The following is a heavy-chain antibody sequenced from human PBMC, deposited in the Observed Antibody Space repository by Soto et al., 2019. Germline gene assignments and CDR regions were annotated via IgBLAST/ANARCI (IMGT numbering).Heavy chain of an antibody. J-gene: IGHJ6*02. Sequence: QVQLQESGPGLVKPSETLSLTCTVAGGSISSYYWSWIRQPPGKGLEWIGYIYYSGSTNYNPSLKSRVTISVDTSKNQFSLKLSSVTAADTAVYYCARASRFRERGYYGMDVWGQGTTVTVS. CDR1: GGSISSYY. D-gene: IGHD1-1*01. CDR3: ARASRFRERGYYGMDV. CDR2: IYYSGST. V-gene: IGHV4-59*01.